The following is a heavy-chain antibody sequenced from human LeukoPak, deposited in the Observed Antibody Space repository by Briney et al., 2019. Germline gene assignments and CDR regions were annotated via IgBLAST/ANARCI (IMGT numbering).Heavy chain of an antibody. J-gene: IGHJ4*02. CDR1: GFTFSSYW. D-gene: IGHD3/OR15-3a*01. V-gene: IGHV3-7*01. Sequence: PGGSLRLSCAASGFTFSSYWMSWVRQAPGKGLEWVANIKQDGSETYYVDSVEGRFTISRDNAKNSLYLQMDSLRAADTAVYYCARAGGTGTADYWGQGTLVTVSS. CDR2: IKQDGSET. CDR3: ARAGGTGTADY.